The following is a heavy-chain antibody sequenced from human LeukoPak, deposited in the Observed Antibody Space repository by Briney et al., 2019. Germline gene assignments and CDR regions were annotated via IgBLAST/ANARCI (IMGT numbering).Heavy chain of an antibody. D-gene: IGHD2-2*01. J-gene: IGHJ3*02. CDR3: ARDQDIVVVPAAIYAFDI. CDR2: ISAYNGNT. Sequence: ASVKVSCKASGYTFTSYGISWVRQAPGQGLEWMGWISAYNGNTNYAQKLQGRVTMTTDTSTSTAYMELRSLRSDDTAVYYCARDQDIVVVPAAIYAFDIWGQGTMVTVSS. V-gene: IGHV1-18*01. CDR1: GYTFTSYG.